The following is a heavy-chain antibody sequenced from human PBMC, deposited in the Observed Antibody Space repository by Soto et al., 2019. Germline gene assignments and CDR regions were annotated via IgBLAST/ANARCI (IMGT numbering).Heavy chain of an antibody. D-gene: IGHD3-22*01. CDR1: GFTFSSYS. Sequence: LRLSCAASGFTFSSYSMNWVRQAPGKGLEWVSSISSSSSYIYYADSVKGRFTISRDNAKNSLYLQMNSLRAEDTAVYYCARGRHDYDSSALDYWGQGTLVTVSS. CDR3: ARGRHDYDSSALDY. J-gene: IGHJ4*02. CDR2: ISSSSSYI. V-gene: IGHV3-21*01.